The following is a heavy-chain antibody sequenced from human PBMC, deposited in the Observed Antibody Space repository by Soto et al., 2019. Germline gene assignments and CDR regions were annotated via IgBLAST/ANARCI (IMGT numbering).Heavy chain of an antibody. V-gene: IGHV1-18*01. CDR2: ISAYNGNT. CDR1: GYTFTSYG. CDR3: ARDRGGYYDSSGYYNPFDY. D-gene: IGHD3-22*01. Sequence: ASVKVSCKASGYTFTSYGISWVRQAPGQGLEWMGWISAYNGNTNYAQKLQGRVTMTTDTSTSTAYMELRSLRSDDTAVYYCARDRGGYYDSSGYYNPFDYWGQGTLVTVSS. J-gene: IGHJ4*02.